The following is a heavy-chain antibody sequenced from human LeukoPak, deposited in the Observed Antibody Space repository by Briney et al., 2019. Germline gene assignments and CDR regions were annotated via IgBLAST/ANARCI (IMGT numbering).Heavy chain of an antibody. D-gene: IGHD2-15*01. CDR3: GRDALVGYFSYYYMDV. CDR1: GGSISSHY. Sequence: SETLSLTCTVSGGSISSHYWTRIRQSPVKGLEWIGDISNSGSTSYNPSLKSRVTISIDTSKNQFSLKLSSVTAADTAVYYCGRDALVGYFSYYYMDVWGKGTTVTVSS. V-gene: IGHV4-59*11. J-gene: IGHJ6*03. CDR2: ISNSGST.